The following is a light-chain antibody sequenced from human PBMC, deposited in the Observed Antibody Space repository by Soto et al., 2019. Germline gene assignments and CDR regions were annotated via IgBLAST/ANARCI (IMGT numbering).Light chain of an antibody. CDR2: GAS. J-gene: IGKJ2*01. CDR3: QQCGSSPPKYT. Sequence: EIVLTQSPGTLSLSPGERATLSCRASQSVSSSYLAWYQQKPGQAPRLLIYGASSRATGIPDRFSGSGSGTDFTLTISRLEPEDFAVYYCQQCGSSPPKYTFGQGTKLEIK. CDR1: QSVSSSY. V-gene: IGKV3-20*01.